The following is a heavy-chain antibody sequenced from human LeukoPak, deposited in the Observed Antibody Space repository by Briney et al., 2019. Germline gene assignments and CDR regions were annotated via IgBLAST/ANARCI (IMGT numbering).Heavy chain of an antibody. CDR1: GFTFSSYA. CDR2: ISGSGGST. D-gene: IGHD6-13*01. CDR3: ASDVQQLVPDY. J-gene: IGHJ4*02. V-gene: IGHV3-23*01. Sequence: GGSLRLSCAASGFTFSSYAMSWVRQAPGKGLEWVSAISGSGGSTYYADSAKGRFTISRDNSRNTLYLQMNSLRAEDTAVYYCASDVQQLVPDYWGQGTLVTVSS.